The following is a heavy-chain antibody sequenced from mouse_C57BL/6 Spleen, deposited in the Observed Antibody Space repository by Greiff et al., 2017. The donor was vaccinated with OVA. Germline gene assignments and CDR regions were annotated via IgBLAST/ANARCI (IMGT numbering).Heavy chain of an antibody. J-gene: IGHJ3*01. Sequence: VQLQQPGAELVRPGTSVKLSCKASGYTFTSYRMHWVKQRPGQGLEWIGVIDPSDSYTNYNQKFKGKATLTLDTTSNTAYIQLSSLTSEDSAVYYCARITTVVSSGAYWGQGTLVTVSA. D-gene: IGHD1-1*01. CDR2: IDPSDSYT. V-gene: IGHV1-59*01. CDR3: ARITTVVSSGAY. CDR1: GYTFTSYR.